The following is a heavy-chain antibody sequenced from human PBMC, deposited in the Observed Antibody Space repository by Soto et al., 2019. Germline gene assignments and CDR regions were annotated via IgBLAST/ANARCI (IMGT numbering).Heavy chain of an antibody. CDR1: GGSLSSYY. V-gene: IGHV4-59*08. CDR3: ARHYYDTLGY. Sequence: SETLSLTSVVSGGSLSSYYWSWIRQPPGKGLEWIGYINHSGSTNYSPSLKSRVTMSVDTSKNQFSLKLSSVTAADTAVYYCARHYYDTLGYWGQGTLVTVSS. J-gene: IGHJ4*02. D-gene: IGHD3-22*01. CDR2: INHSGST.